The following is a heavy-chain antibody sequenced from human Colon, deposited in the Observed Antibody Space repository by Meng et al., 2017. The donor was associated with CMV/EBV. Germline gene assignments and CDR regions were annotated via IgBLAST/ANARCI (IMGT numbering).Heavy chain of an antibody. CDR2: ILYDGNIK. V-gene: IGHV3-30*02. D-gene: IGHD2-8*01. CDR1: GFTFSNYG. J-gene: IGHJ6*02. CDR3: ARERRNNVGMDV. Sequence: GGSLRLSCATSGFTFSNYGMHWVRRAPFKGLEWVAFILYDGNIKYYADSVKGRFTVSRDNSKNMLYLQMNSLRAEDTAVYYCARERRNNVGMDVWGQGTTVTVSS.